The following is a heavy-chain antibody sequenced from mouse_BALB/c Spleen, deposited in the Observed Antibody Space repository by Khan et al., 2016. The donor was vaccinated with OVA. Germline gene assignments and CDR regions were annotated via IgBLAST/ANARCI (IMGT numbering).Heavy chain of an antibody. CDR1: GYTFTSYY. J-gene: IGHJ3*01. Sequence: QVQLQQPGAELGKPGASVKISCKASGYTFTSYYLYWVKQRPGQGLEWIGGINPSNGVSHFNEKFKSKATLTVDKSSSTAYMQLNSLTSEDSAVYYCARSGYGNPFAYWGQGTLVTVS. D-gene: IGHD2-1*01. CDR3: ARSGYGNPFAY. V-gene: IGHV1S81*02. CDR2: INPSNGVS.